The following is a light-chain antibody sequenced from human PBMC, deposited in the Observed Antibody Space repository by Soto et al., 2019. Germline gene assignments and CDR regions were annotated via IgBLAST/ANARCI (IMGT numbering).Light chain of an antibody. CDR1: QSIITW. CDR3: QQYHIYPLT. CDR2: DAS. Sequence: DIQMTQSPSTLPASVGDRVTITCRASQSIITWLAWFQQAPGKAPKILISDASSLKSGVPSRFSGSGSGTEFTLTISSLQPDEFATYYCQQYHIYPLTFGGGTTVEI. J-gene: IGKJ4*01. V-gene: IGKV1-5*01.